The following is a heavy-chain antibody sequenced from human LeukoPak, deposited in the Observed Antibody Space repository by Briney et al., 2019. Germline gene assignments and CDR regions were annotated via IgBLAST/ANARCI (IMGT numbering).Heavy chain of an antibody. CDR3: ARSEGYCSSTSCDAYYYYMDV. Sequence: GGSLRLSCAASGFTFSSLIMNWVRQAPGKGLEWVSSISTGSSYIYYADSVKGRFTISRDNAKNSLYLQMTSLRAEDTAVYYCARSEGYCSSTSCDAYYYYMDVWGKGTTVTVSS. D-gene: IGHD2-2*01. CDR2: ISTGSSYI. CDR1: GFTFSSLI. J-gene: IGHJ6*03. V-gene: IGHV3-21*01.